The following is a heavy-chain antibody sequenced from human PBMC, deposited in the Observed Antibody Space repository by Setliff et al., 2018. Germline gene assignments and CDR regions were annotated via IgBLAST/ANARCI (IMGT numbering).Heavy chain of an antibody. J-gene: IGHJ5*02. D-gene: IGHD2-21*01. CDR1: GGSFSSFS. Sequence: PSVKVSCKASGGSFSSFSIHWVRQAPGQGLEWMGRIMPIFGSTNYAQNFQGRVTITADKSTSTAYMDLSSLRSEDSAVYYCARDRGGTAIANWFDRWGQGTLVTVSS. V-gene: IGHV1-69*08. CDR3: ARDRGGTAIANWFDR. CDR2: IMPIFGST.